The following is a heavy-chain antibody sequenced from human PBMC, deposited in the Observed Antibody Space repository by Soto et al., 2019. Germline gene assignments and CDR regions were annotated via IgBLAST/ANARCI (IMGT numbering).Heavy chain of an antibody. J-gene: IGHJ5*02. Sequence: GSLRLSCVASEFTFSKYWMHWVRQAPGKGLVWVSRINMDGTKTAYADSVKGRFTVSRDNANNTLYLQMNSLGVEDTAVYYCARDYYYDSRSSSVNWFDPWGQGTLVTVSS. CDR2: INMDGTKT. CDR3: ARDYYYDSRSSSVNWFDP. D-gene: IGHD3-22*01. CDR1: EFTFSKYW. V-gene: IGHV3-74*01.